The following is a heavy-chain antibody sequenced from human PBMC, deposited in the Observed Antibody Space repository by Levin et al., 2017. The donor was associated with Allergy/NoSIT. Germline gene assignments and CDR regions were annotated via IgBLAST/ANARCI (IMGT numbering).Heavy chain of an antibody. V-gene: IGHV3-21*01. Sequence: PGESLKISCATSGFAFSQYGMNWVRQAPGKGPEWVSSISGDSSFIYYADSVKGRFTISSDNARKSFFLQMNSLSVDDSAIYYCAPRGGDYERRYGLNVWGRGTTVSVS. CDR2: ISGDSSFI. CDR3: APRGGDYERRYGLNV. J-gene: IGHJ6*02. D-gene: IGHD4-17*01. CDR1: GFAFSQYG.